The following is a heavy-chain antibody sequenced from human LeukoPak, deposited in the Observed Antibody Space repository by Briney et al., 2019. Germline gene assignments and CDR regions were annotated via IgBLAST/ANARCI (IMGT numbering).Heavy chain of an antibody. CDR2: ISYDGSNK. V-gene: IGHV3-30-3*01. D-gene: IGHD3-16*02. Sequence: GGSLRLSCAASGFTFSSYAMHWVRQAPGKGLEWVAVISYDGSNKYYADSVKGRFTISRDNSKNTLYLQMNSLRAEDAAVYYCARGSGVRGSYRYTVDYWGQGTLVTVSS. CDR3: ARGSGVRGSYRYTVDY. J-gene: IGHJ4*02. CDR1: GFTFSSYA.